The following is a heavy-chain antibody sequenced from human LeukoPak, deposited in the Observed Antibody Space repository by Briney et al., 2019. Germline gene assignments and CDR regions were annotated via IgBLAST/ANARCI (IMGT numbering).Heavy chain of an antibody. J-gene: IGHJ4*02. CDR1: GYSFATYW. CDR2: IYPGDSDT. V-gene: IGHV5-51*01. D-gene: IGHD6-19*01. CDR3: ARPRGTGWYDY. Sequence: PAESLKISWQCSGYSFATYWSAWGRQIPEGGLEWRWIIYPGDSDTTYRPFLQGQVTISADRSATSASLQWTSLKASDTAIYYCARPRGTGWYDYWGQGTLVTVSS.